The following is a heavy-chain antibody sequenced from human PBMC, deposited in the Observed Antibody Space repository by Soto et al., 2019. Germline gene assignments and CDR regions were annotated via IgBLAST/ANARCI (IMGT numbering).Heavy chain of an antibody. CDR1: GFTFSNYA. D-gene: IGHD3-10*01. J-gene: IGHJ4*02. V-gene: IGHV3-23*01. CDR3: AKDPDYYYGSGSRIDY. CDR2: MSGSGGST. Sequence: PGGSLRLSCVASGFTFSNYAMSWVRQAPGKGLEWVSAMSGSGGSTYYADSVKGRFTISRDSSKNTLYLQMNSLRAEDTGVYYCAKDPDYYYGSGSRIDYWGQGTLVTVSS.